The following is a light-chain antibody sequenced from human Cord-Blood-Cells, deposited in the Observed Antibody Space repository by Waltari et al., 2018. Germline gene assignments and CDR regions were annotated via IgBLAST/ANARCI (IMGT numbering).Light chain of an antibody. CDR2: RNN. CDR3: AAWDDSLSGVV. CDR1: SPNTGRNY. Sequence: QSVLTQPPSASGTPGQRVTISCSGSSPNTGRNYVYWYQQLPGTAPKLLIYRNNQRPSGVPDRFSGSKSGTSASLAISGLRSEDEADYYCAAWDDSLSGVVFGGGTKLTVL. J-gene: IGLJ2*01. V-gene: IGLV1-47*01.